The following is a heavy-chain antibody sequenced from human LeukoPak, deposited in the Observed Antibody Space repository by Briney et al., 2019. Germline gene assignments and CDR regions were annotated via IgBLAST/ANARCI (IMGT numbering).Heavy chain of an antibody. CDR3: ARDSTGWSRDY. D-gene: IGHD6-19*01. V-gene: IGHV3-21*01. CDR1: GFTFSSYS. Sequence: GGSLRLSCAASGFTFSSYSVSWLRQPPGKGLEWVSTINTASDIFYADSVKGRFTISRDNAKDSLFLQMNSLRVEDTAVYYCARDSTGWSRDYWGQGPLVTVSS. J-gene: IGHJ4*02. CDR2: INTASDI.